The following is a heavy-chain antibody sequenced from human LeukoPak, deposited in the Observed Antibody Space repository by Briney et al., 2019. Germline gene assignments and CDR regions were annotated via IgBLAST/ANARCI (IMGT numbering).Heavy chain of an antibody. D-gene: IGHD4-23*01. CDR1: GYTFTSYY. J-gene: IGHJ5*02. Sequence: ASVKVSCKASGYTFTSYYMHWVRQAPGQGLEWMGRINPNSGGTNYAQKFQGRVTMTRDTSISTAYMELSRLRSDDTAVYYCARDSGYGGNSNWFDPWGQGTLVTVSS. CDR3: ARDSGYGGNSNWFDP. V-gene: IGHV1-2*06. CDR2: INPNSGGT.